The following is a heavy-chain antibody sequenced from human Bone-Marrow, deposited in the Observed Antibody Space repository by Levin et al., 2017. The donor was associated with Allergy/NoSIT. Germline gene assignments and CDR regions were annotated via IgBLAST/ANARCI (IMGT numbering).Heavy chain of an antibody. CDR1: GFTFDDFA. V-gene: IGHV3-9*01. Sequence: PGGSLRLSCAVFGFTFDDFAMHWVRQAPGKGLEWISGISWNSGTIGYAESVEGRFTISRDNANKSLSLQMNSLRAEDTAFYYCVKNKYYDFWSGYSGMDVWGQGTTVTVSS. CDR2: ISWNSGTI. J-gene: IGHJ6*02. CDR3: VKNKYYDFWSGYSGMDV. D-gene: IGHD3-3*01.